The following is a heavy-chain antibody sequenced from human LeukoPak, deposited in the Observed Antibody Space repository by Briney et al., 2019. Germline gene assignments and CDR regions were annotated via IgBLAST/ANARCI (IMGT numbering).Heavy chain of an antibody. D-gene: IGHD3-16*01. Sequence: PSESLSLTCTVSGGSITSYYWSWIRPPPGKGLEWIGYIYYSGSTNYNPSLKSRVTISVDTSKNQFSLKLSSVTAADTAVYYCARLGGQLDLWGQGTLVTVSS. CDR1: GGSITSYY. CDR2: IYYSGST. CDR3: ARLGGQLDL. V-gene: IGHV4-59*08. J-gene: IGHJ5*02.